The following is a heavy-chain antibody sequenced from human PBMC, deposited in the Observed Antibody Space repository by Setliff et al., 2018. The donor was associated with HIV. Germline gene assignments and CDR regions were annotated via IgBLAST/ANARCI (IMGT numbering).Heavy chain of an antibody. Sequence: ASVKVSCKASGYTFTSHYMHWVRQAPGQGLEWMGIINPSGDRTTYTKKFQGRVTMTRDTSTNTVYLELSSLRSDDTAVYYCARDYGDYVSTLDYWGQGTLVTAPQ. CDR2: INPSGDRT. J-gene: IGHJ4*02. CDR3: ARDYGDYVSTLDY. V-gene: IGHV1-46*01. CDR1: GYTFTSHY. D-gene: IGHD4-17*01.